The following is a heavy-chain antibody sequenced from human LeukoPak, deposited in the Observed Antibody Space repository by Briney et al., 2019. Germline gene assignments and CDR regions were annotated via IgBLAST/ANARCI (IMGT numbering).Heavy chain of an antibody. Sequence: SETLSITCAVSGYSISSNHWWCWIRQPPGKGLEWIGYIFYAGSTYYNPSLKSRVTMSVDTSKNQFSLRLSSVTAVDTAVYYCARIGPILGAPWVDYWGQGTLVSVSS. CDR1: GYSISSNHW. D-gene: IGHD3-3*02. CDR2: IFYAGST. CDR3: ARIGPILGAPWVDY. J-gene: IGHJ4*02. V-gene: IGHV4-28*01.